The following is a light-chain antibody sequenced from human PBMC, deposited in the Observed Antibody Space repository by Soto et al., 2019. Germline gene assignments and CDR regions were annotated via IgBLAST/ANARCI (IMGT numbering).Light chain of an antibody. CDR2: EVN. V-gene: IGLV2-14*03. J-gene: IGLJ1*01. CDR3: SSYADSDPKG. Sequence: QSSLTQPASVSGSPGQSITISCGGTSSDVGAYIYVSWYQQYPGKAPKLIIYEVNNRPSGVSGRFSGSKSDTTAYLTISGLQAEDEADYYCSSYADSDPKGFGKGTKVTV. CDR1: SSDVGAYIY.